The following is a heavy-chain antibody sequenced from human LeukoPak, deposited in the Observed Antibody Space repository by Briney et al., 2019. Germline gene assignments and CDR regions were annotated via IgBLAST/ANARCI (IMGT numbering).Heavy chain of an antibody. Sequence: GGSRRLSCAASGITFRNSWMSWVPQAPGKGLGWVANINQDGNEKYYVHSVKGRLTIYRANATNSLYLQMNSLRARATADFYCTRAGYGYLYYWGLGTLVTVS. CDR2: INQDGNEK. V-gene: IGHV3-7*04. J-gene: IGHJ4*02. CDR1: GITFRNSW. D-gene: IGHD5-12*01. CDR3: TRAGYGYLYY.